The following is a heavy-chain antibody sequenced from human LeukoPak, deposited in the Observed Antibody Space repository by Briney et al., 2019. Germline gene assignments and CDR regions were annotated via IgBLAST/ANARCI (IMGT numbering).Heavy chain of an antibody. Sequence: GGSLRLSCAASGFTFSSYSMNWVRQAPGKGLEWVSYISSSISVIYYADSVKGRFTISRDSAKNSLYLQMNSLRDEDTAVYYCARDQYSGHWYYALDIWGQGTMVTVSS. J-gene: IGHJ3*02. CDR2: ISSSISVI. D-gene: IGHD6-19*01. V-gene: IGHV3-48*02. CDR1: GFTFSSYS. CDR3: ARDQYSGHWYYALDI.